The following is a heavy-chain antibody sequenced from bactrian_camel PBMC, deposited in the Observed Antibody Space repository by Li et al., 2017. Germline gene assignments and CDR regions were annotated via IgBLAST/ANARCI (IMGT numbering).Heavy chain of an antibody. CDR2: IDSDGGP. D-gene: IGHD3*01. V-gene: IGHV3S1*01. Sequence: HVQLVESGGGSVQAGGSLRLSCAASGYTVSTGYMAWFRQAPGKEREGVATIDSDGGPSYPDSVKGRFTISRDNAKNMLYLQMNNLTTDDTATYYCTKDSLAAAQKGLVSQGTQVTVS. J-gene: IGHJ4*01. CDR1: GYTVSTGY.